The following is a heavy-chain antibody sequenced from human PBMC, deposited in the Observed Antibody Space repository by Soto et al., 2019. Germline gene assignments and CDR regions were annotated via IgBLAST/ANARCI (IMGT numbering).Heavy chain of an antibody. Sequence: PSETLSLTCAVYGGSFSGYYWTWIRQPPGKGLEWIGEINHSGSTNYNPSLKSRVTISVDTSKNQFSLKLSSVTAADTAVYYCGRGRLMITFGGVIVPRGWFDPWGQGTLVTVSS. CDR3: GRGRLMITFGGVIVPRGWFDP. J-gene: IGHJ5*02. CDR1: GGSFSGYY. V-gene: IGHV4-34*01. CDR2: INHSGST. D-gene: IGHD3-16*02.